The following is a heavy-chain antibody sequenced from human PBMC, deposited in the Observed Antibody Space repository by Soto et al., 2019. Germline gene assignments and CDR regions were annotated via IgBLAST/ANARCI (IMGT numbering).Heavy chain of an antibody. J-gene: IGHJ4*02. CDR2: IYHRGST. CDR1: GGSISSGGYS. Sequence: QLQLQESGSGLVKPSQTLSLTCAVSGGSISSGGYSWIWIRQPPGKGLEWIGYIYHRGSTYYSPSPKSRVTISVDRPKNQFSLKPSSVTAAATAVYYFARVPDYWGQGTLVNVSS. CDR3: ARVPDY. V-gene: IGHV4-30-2*01.